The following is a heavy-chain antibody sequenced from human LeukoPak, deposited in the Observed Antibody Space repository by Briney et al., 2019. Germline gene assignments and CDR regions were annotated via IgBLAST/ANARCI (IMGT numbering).Heavy chain of an antibody. CDR2: ISSSSSYI. Sequence: GGSLRLSCAASGFTFSSYSMNWVRQAPGKGLEWVSSISSSSSYIYYADSVKGRFTISRDNAKNSLYLQMNSLRAEDTAVYYCARTIYDSSGYYFLPFDYWGQGTLVTVSS. J-gene: IGHJ4*02. D-gene: IGHD3-22*01. CDR3: ARTIYDSSGYYFLPFDY. CDR1: GFTFSSYS. V-gene: IGHV3-21*01.